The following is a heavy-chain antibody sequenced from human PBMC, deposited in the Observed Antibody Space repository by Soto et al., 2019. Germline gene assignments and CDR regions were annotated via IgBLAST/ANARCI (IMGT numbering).Heavy chain of an antibody. V-gene: IGHV4-59*01. D-gene: IGHD6-13*01. CDR3: ARDRRSSWYDRGTLMEFDY. J-gene: IGHJ4*02. Sequence: SATLSLTCTVSGGSISSYYWSWIRQPPGKGLEWIGYIYYSGSTNYNPSLKSRVTISVDTSKNQFSLKLSSVTAADTAVYYCARDRRSSWYDRGTLMEFDYWGQGTLVTVSS. CDR1: GGSISSYY. CDR2: IYYSGST.